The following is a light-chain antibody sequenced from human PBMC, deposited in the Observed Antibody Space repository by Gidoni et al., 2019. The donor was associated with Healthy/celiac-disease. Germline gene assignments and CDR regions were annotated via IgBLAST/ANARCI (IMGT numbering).Light chain of an antibody. CDR2: DTC. Sequence: QAVVTQEPSLTVSPGGTVTLTCGSSTGAVTSGHYPYWFQQKPGQAPRTLIYDTCNKHSWTPARFSGSLLGGKAALTLSGAQPEDEAEYYCLLSYSGAAVFGGGTKLTVL. V-gene: IGLV7-46*01. CDR1: TGAVTSGHY. CDR3: LLSYSGAAV. J-gene: IGLJ2*01.